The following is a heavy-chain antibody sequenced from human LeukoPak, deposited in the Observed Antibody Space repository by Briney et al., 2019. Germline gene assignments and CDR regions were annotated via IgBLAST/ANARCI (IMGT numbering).Heavy chain of an antibody. CDR1: GYTFTNYW. CDR2: IYPDDSDT. V-gene: IGHV5-51*01. Sequence: GESLKISCKASGYTFTNYWIGWVRQMPGKGLEWMAMIYPDDSDTKYSPSFQGQVSISVDESIITSYLQWTSLKASDSAIYYCARHEVGGDSPTGYEYYYYMDVLGKGTAVTVSS. J-gene: IGHJ6*03. CDR3: ARHEVGGDSPTGYEYYYYMDV. D-gene: IGHD3-9*01.